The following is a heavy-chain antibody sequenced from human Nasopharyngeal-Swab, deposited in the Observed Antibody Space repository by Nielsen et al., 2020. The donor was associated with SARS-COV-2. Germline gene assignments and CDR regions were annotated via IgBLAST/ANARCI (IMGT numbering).Heavy chain of an antibody. CDR2: ISAYNGNT. J-gene: IGHJ6*02. D-gene: IGHD3-22*01. V-gene: IGHV1-18*01. Sequence: ASVKVSCKASGYTFTSYGINWVRQAPGQGLEWMGWISAYNGNTNYAQKLQGRVTMTTDTSTSTAYMELRSLRSDDTAVYYCAREYYYDSSGYYPMDVWGQGTTVTVSS. CDR1: GYTFTSYG. CDR3: AREYYYDSSGYYPMDV.